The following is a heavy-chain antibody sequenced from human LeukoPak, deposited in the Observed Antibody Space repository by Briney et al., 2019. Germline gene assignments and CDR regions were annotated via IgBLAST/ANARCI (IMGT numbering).Heavy chain of an antibody. Sequence: PGGSLRLSCAASGFTFSSYSMNWVRQAPGKGLGWVSSISSSSSYIYYADSVKGRFTISRDNAKNSLYLQMNSLRAEDTAVYYCAREWDIVVVPAAMRGYYYYGMDVWGKGTTVTVSS. CDR3: AREWDIVVVPAAMRGYYYYGMDV. D-gene: IGHD2-2*01. V-gene: IGHV3-21*01. CDR1: GFTFSSYS. CDR2: ISSSSSYI. J-gene: IGHJ6*04.